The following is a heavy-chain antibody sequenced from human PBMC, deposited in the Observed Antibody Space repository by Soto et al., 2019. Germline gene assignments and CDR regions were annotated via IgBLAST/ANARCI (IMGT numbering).Heavy chain of an antibody. V-gene: IGHV3-33*01. CDR2: IWYDGSKK. D-gene: IGHD1-26*01. Sequence: PGGSLRLSCTASGFIFSSCGMHWVRQAPGKGLEWVTVIWYDGSKKYYADSVKGRFTISRDNSKNTLYLQMNSLRAEDTAVYYCARDLYSPYSGRRYALGPLDYWGQGTLVTVSS. CDR3: ARDLYSPYSGRRYALGPLDY. J-gene: IGHJ4*02. CDR1: GFIFSSCG.